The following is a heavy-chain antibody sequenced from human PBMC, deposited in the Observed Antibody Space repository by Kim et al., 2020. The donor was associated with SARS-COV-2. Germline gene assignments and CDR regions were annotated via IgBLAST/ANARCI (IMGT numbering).Heavy chain of an antibody. V-gene: IGHV3-48*03. CDR3: TSALVMAPLPSGYCDGGSCYFGDY. CDR2: ISSSGSSI. Sequence: GGSLRLSCAASGFTFSSYEMNWVRQAPGEGLEWISYISSSGSSIYYADSVKGRFTISRDNAKNSLYLQMNSLRAEDTAVYYCTSALVMAPLPSGYCDGGSCYFGDYGGGGTLVTVSS. D-gene: IGHD2-15*01. J-gene: IGHJ4*02. CDR1: GFTFSSYE.